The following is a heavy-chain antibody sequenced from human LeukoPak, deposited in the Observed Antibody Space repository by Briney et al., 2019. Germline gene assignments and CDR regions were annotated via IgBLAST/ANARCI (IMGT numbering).Heavy chain of an antibody. CDR1: GGTFSSYA. CDR3: ARDGIAAAGRGFYDY. Sequence: SVKVSCKASGGTFSSYAISWVRQAPGQGLEWMGRIIPIFGIANYEQKFQGRVTITADKSTSTAYMELSSLRSEDTAVYYCARDGIAAAGRGFYDYWGQGTLVTVSS. CDR2: IIPIFGIA. D-gene: IGHD6-13*01. J-gene: IGHJ4*02. V-gene: IGHV1-69*04.